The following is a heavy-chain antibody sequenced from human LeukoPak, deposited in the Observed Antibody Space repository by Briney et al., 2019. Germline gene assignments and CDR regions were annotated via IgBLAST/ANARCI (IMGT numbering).Heavy chain of an antibody. CDR1: GGTFSSYA. Sequence: SVKVSCKASGGTFSSYAISWVRQAPGQGLEWMGRIIPILGIANYAQKFQGRVTITADKSTNTAYMELSSLRSEDTAVYYCARDGVQLWLRGYLDYWGQGTLVTVSS. V-gene: IGHV1-69*04. CDR2: IIPILGIA. D-gene: IGHD5-18*01. CDR3: ARDGVQLWLRGYLDY. J-gene: IGHJ4*02.